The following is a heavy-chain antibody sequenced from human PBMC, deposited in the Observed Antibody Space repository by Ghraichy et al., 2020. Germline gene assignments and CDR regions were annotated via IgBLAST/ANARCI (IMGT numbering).Heavy chain of an antibody. CDR3: ASSKLGRKAGRFQYYYYYYYMDV. Sequence: SVKVSCKASGGTFSSYAISWVRQAPGQGLEWMGGIIPIFGTANYAQKFQGRVTITADESTSTAYMELSSLRSEDTAVYYCASSKLGRKAGRFQYYYYYYYMDVWGKGTTVTVSS. CDR2: IIPIFGTA. D-gene: IGHD3-16*01. V-gene: IGHV1-69*13. J-gene: IGHJ6*03. CDR1: GGTFSSYA.